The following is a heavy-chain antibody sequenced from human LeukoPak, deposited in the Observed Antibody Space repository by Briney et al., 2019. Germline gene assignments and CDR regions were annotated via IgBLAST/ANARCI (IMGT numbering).Heavy chain of an antibody. V-gene: IGHV4-61*02. CDR3: ARAGGYDILTGYYKVGWFDP. CDR1: GGSISSGSYY. D-gene: IGHD3-9*01. J-gene: IGHJ5*02. CDR2: IYTCGST. Sequence: SQTLSLTCTVSGGSISSGSYYWSWIRQPAGKGLEWIGRIYTCGSTNYNPSLKSRVTISVDTSKNQFSLKLSSVTAADTAVYYCARAGGYDILTGYYKVGWFDPWGQGTLVTVSS.